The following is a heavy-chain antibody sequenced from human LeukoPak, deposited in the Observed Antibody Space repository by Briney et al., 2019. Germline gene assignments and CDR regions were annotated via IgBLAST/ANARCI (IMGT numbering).Heavy chain of an antibody. J-gene: IGHJ4*02. CDR2: IYYSGST. CDR3: ARFLTARATGFDY. D-gene: IGHD6-6*01. V-gene: IGHV4-31*03. Sequence: PSETLSPTCTVSGGSISSGGYYWSWIRQHPGKGLEWIGCIYYSGSTYYNPSLKSRVTISVDTSKNQFSLKLSSVTAADTAVYYCARFLTARATGFDYWGQGTLVTVSS. CDR1: GGSISSGGYY.